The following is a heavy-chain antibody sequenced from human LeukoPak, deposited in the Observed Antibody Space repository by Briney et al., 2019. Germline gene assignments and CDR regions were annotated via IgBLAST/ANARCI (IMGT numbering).Heavy chain of an antibody. CDR3: ARVRSDDSSGYPYYFDY. CDR2: INPNSGGT. J-gene: IGHJ4*02. D-gene: IGHD3-22*01. CDR1: GYTFTGYY. Sequence: GASVKVSCKASGYTFTGYYMHWVRQAPGQGLEWMGWINPNSGGTNYAQKFQGRVTMTRDTSISTAYMELSRLRSDDTAVYYCARVRSDDSSGYPYYFDYWGQGTLVTVSS. V-gene: IGHV1-2*02.